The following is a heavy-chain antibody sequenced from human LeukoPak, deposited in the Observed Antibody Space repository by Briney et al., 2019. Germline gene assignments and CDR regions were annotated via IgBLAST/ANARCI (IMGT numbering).Heavy chain of an antibody. J-gene: IGHJ4*02. CDR1: GYTFIDNY. V-gene: IGHV1-2*02. Sequence: GASVKVSCKASGYTFIDNYMHWVRQAPGQGLEWMGWISPERGDTRYAQKFQGRVTMTRDTSITTAYMELSRLTSDDTAVYYCARAGLGSSWNVFDYWGQGTLVTVSS. D-gene: IGHD6-13*01. CDR2: ISPERGDT. CDR3: ARAGLGSSWNVFDY.